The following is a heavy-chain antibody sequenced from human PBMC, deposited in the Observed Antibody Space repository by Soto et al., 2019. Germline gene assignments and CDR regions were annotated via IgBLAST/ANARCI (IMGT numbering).Heavy chain of an antibody. V-gene: IGHV1-8*01. J-gene: IGHJ5*02. D-gene: IGHD3-10*01. Sequence: QVQLVQSGAEVKKPGASVKVSCKASGYTFTSYDINWVRQAPGQGLERMGWMNPNSGKTGYAQKFQGRVTMTRNTSISTAYMELSSLRYEDTAVYYCARGCYLGFGELLRGWFDPWGQGTLVTVSS. CDR1: GYTFTSYD. CDR3: ARGCYLGFGELLRGWFDP. CDR2: MNPNSGKT.